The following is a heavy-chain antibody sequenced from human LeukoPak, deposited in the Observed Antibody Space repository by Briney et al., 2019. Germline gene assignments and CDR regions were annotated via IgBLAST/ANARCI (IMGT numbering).Heavy chain of an antibody. V-gene: IGHV4-59*02. D-gene: IGHD1-26*01. Sequence: SETLSLTCTVSGGSVSSYYWSWIRQPPGEGLEWIAYIHNSGSTNYNLSLKTRVTISVDTSKNQFSLKLSSVTAADTAVYYCVRDWEGFNFDIWGQGTMVAVSS. CDR1: GGSVSSYY. CDR2: IHNSGST. CDR3: VRDWEGFNFDI. J-gene: IGHJ3*02.